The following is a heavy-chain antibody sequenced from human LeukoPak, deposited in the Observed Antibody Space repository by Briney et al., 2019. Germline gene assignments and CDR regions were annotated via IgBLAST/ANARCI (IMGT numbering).Heavy chain of an antibody. CDR3: ARDQVEPQQLVYYFDY. D-gene: IGHD6-13*01. Sequence: GGSLKLSCAAPGFSFSSYSMNWVRQAPGKGLEWVSSISSSSSSYIYYADSVKGRFTISRDNAKNSLYLQMNSLRAEDTALYYCARDQVEPQQLVYYFDYWGQGTLVTVSS. CDR1: GFSFSSYS. J-gene: IGHJ4*02. V-gene: IGHV3-21*01. CDR2: ISSSSSSYI.